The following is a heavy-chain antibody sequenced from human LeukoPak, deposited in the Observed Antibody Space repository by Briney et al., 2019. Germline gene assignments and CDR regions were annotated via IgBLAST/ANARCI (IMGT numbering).Heavy chain of an antibody. V-gene: IGHV1-2*02. D-gene: IGHD3-22*01. CDR2: VDPDSGGT. CDR1: GYTFTSYY. J-gene: IGHJ5*02. CDR3: ARDYYENRTYAFLVGVFDP. Sequence: ASVKVSCKASGYTFTSYYMHWVRQAPGQGLEWMGWVDPDSGGTNYAQKFQGRVTMTRDTSISTAYMELRRLRSDDTAVYYCARDYYENRTYAFLVGVFDPWGQGTLVTVSS.